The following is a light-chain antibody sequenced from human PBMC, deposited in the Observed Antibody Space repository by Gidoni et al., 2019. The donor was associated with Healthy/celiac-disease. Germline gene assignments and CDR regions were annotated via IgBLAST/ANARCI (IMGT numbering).Light chain of an antibody. J-gene: IGKJ1*01. V-gene: IGKV3-11*01. CDR2: DAS. CDR3: QQRSNWPRT. CDR1: QSVSSY. Sequence: EIVLTQSPATLSLSPGERATLSCRASQSVSSYLAWYQQKPGQAPRLPIYDASNRATGIPARFSGSGSGTDFTLTISSLEPEDFAVYYCQQRSNWPRTFGQGTKAEIK.